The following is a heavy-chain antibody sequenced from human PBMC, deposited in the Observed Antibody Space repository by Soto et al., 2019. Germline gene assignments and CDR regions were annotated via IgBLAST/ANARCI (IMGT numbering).Heavy chain of an antibody. V-gene: IGHV1-18*04. CDR1: GYIFTNYG. CDR3: ARSSARGSHGQDDKGMDV. Sequence: QDHLVQSGPEVKKPGASVKVSCKASGYIFTNYGINWVRQAPGQGLEWMGWISAYNGNTNFAQTVQGRLTMTTDTSTATSYMELRSLTSADPAVYFCARSSARGSHGQDDKGMDVWGQGTRVTVSS. J-gene: IGHJ6*02. D-gene: IGHD2-15*01. CDR2: ISAYNGNT.